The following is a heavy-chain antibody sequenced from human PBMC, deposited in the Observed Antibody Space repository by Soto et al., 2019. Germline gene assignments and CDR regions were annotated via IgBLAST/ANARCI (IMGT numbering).Heavy chain of an antibody. V-gene: IGHV3-23*01. CDR1: GFTFSSYA. CDR2: ISGSGGST. J-gene: IGHJ4*02. Sequence: GGSLRLSCAASGFTFSSYAMSWVRQAPGKGLEWVSAISGSGGSTYYADSVKGRFTISRDNSKNTLYLQMNSLRADDTAVYYCAKVGAAAGKVSYYFDYWGQGTLVTVSS. CDR3: AKVGAAAGKVSYYFDY. D-gene: IGHD6-13*01.